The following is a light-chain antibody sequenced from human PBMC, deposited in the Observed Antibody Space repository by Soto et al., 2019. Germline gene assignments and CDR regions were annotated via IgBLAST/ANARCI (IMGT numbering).Light chain of an antibody. V-gene: IGLV7-46*01. J-gene: IGLJ2*01. CDR2: DTS. Sequence: QAVVTQEPSLTVPPGGTVTLTCGSSTGAVTSGHYPYWFQQKPGQAPRTLIYDTSNKHSWTPARFSGSLLGGKAALTLSGAQPEDEAAYYCLLSYSGAQAVFGGGTKLTVL. CDR3: LLSYSGAQAV. CDR1: TGAVTSGHY.